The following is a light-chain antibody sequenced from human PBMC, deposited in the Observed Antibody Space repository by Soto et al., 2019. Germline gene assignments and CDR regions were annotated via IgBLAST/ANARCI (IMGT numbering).Light chain of an antibody. V-gene: IGLV2-14*01. CDR1: SSDIGGYKH. J-gene: IGLJ1*01. Sequence: QSALTQPASVSGSPGQSITISCTGTSSDIGGYKHVSWYQQHPGKAPKLMIYEVSNRPSGVSNRFSGSKSGNTASLTISGLQAEDEADYYCSSYTTSSTQVFGTGTKVTGL. CDR3: SSYTTSSTQV. CDR2: EVS.